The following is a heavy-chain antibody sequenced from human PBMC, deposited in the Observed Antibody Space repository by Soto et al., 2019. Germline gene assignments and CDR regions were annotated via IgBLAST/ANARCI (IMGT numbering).Heavy chain of an antibody. J-gene: IGHJ6*02. D-gene: IGHD2-15*01. CDR3: ARDKDLVYYYYGMDV. Sequence: LCCAASGLTFSSYAMHWVRQAPGKGLEWVAVISYDGSNKYYADSVKGRFTISRDNSKNTLYLQMNSLRAEDTAVYYCARDKDLVYYYYGMDVWGQGTKVTVYS. V-gene: IGHV3-30-3*01. CDR1: GLTFSSYA. CDR2: ISYDGSNK.